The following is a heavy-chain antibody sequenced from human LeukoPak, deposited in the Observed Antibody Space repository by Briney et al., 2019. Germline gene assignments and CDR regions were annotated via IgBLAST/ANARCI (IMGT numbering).Heavy chain of an antibody. V-gene: IGHV1-24*01. D-gene: IGHD4-17*01. CDR3: ATVITVTPYFDY. CDR2: FDPEDGET. CDR1: GYTLTELS. Sequence: ASVKVSCKVSGYTLTELSMHWVRQAPGKGLEWMGGFDPEDGETIYAQKFQSRVTMTEDTSTDTAYMELSSLRSEDTAVYYCATVITVTPYFDYWGQGTLVTVSS. J-gene: IGHJ4*02.